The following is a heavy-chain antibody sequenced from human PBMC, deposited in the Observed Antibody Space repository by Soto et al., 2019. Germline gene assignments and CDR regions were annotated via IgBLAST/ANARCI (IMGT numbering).Heavy chain of an antibody. V-gene: IGHV3-53*01. J-gene: IGHJ5*02. Sequence: EVQLVESGGGLMQPGGSLRLSCAASGFTVSSKYMNWVRQAPGKGLEWVSVIWSAGLTYYADSVRGRFTISRDISKNILFLQMNNLRAEDSAIYYCAREPPPDLWGQGTLVTVSS. CDR1: GFTVSSKY. CDR2: IWSAGLT. CDR3: AREPPPDL.